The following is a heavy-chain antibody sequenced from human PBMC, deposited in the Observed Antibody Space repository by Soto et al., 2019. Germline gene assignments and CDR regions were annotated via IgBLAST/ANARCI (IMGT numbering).Heavy chain of an antibody. J-gene: IGHJ4*02. D-gene: IGHD3-10*01. CDR1: GGSISRSSHY. CDR3: ARHLSLTGEFES. CDR2: IYYSGST. V-gene: IGHV4-39*01. Sequence: QVQLQESGPGLVKPSDTLSLTCTVSGGSISRSSHYWGWIRQPPGKGLEWIGSIYYSGSTYENPSLKSRVTMFVDTSKNQFSLKLRSVTAADTAVYYCARHLSLTGEFESWGQGTLVTVSS.